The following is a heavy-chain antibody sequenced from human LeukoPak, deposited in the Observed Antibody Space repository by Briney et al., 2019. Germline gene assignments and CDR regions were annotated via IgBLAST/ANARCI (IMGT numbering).Heavy chain of an antibody. V-gene: IGHV3-30*18. J-gene: IGHJ4*02. CDR3: AKPHISWPLDY. D-gene: IGHD6-13*01. CDR2: ISYDGSNK. CDR1: GFTFSSYG. Sequence: GGSLRLSCAASGFTFSSYGMHWVRQAPGKGLEWVAVISYDGSNKYYADSVEGRFTISRDNSKNTLYLQMNSLRAEDTAVYYCAKPHISWPLDYWGQGTLVTVSS.